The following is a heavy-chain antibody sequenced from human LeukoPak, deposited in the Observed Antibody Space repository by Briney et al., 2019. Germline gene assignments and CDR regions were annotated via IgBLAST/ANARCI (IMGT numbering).Heavy chain of an antibody. CDR2: INHSGST. J-gene: IGHJ4*02. CDR1: GGSFSGYY. CDR3: ARGPYYDFWSGSYFDY. Sequence: SETLSLTCAVYGGSFSGYYWSWIRQPPGKGLEWIGEINHSGSTNYNPSLKSRVTISVDTPKNQFSLKLSSVTAADTAVYYCARGPYYDFWSGSYFDYWGQGTLVTVSS. V-gene: IGHV4-34*01. D-gene: IGHD3-3*01.